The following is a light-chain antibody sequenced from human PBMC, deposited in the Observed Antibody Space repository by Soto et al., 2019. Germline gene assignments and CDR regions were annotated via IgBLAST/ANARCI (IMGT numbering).Light chain of an antibody. Sequence: DLQMTQSPSTLSASVGDRVTITCRASQSIDSGLAWYQQKPGKAPKLLIYKASTLESGVPLRFSGSLSGTEFALTISSLQPDDFETYYCHQYHFFWTFGQGTRVDIK. V-gene: IGKV1-5*03. CDR2: KAS. CDR1: QSIDSG. J-gene: IGKJ1*01. CDR3: HQYHFFWT.